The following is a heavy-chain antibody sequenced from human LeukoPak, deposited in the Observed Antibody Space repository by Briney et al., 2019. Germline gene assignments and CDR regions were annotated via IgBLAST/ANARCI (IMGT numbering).Heavy chain of an antibody. CDR1: GFTVTSKY. D-gene: IGHD1-1*01. J-gene: IGHJ4*02. CDR3: VTETWND. V-gene: IGHV3-53*01. Sequence: GGSLRLSCAASGFTVTSKYMSWVRQAPEKGLEWVSVIYRDGGTLYADSVKGRFTISRDNSKNTVYFQMNSLRPEDTAIYYCVTETWNDWGQGTLVTVSS. CDR2: IYRDGGT.